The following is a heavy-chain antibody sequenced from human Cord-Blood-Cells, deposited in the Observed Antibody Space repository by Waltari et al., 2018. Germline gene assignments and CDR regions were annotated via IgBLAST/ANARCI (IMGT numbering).Heavy chain of an antibody. Sequence: QVQLVQSGAEVKKPGASVKVSCKASGYTFTSYAMHWVRQAPGQRLEWMGWINAGNGNTKYSQKFQGRVTITRDTSASTAYMELSSLRSEDTAVYYCARVIGSYYYFDYWGQGTLVTVAS. J-gene: IGHJ4*02. CDR2: INAGNGNT. CDR3: ARVIGSYYYFDY. D-gene: IGHD1-26*01. V-gene: IGHV1-3*01. CDR1: GYTFTSYA.